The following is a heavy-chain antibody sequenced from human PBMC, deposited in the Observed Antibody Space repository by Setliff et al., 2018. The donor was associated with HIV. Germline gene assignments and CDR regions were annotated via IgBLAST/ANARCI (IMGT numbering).Heavy chain of an antibody. D-gene: IGHD3-22*01. Sequence: SETLSLTCAVSDGSISSSNWWSWVRQPPGKGLEWIGEIFHTQNPNYSPSLKSRVTISVDTSKNQFSLKLSSVTAADTAVYYCARVGDFYDGSGHYSVLDAFDMWGQGTKVTVSS. CDR2: IFHTQNP. V-gene: IGHV4-4*02. J-gene: IGHJ3*02. CDR1: DGSISSSNW. CDR3: ARVGDFYDGSGHYSVLDAFDM.